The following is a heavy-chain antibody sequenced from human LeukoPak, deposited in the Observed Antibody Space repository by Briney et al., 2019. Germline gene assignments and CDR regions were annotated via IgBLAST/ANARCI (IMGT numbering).Heavy chain of an antibody. J-gene: IGHJ6*02. CDR2: IYTSGST. CDR3: ARAQVVPAAMGGLLKYYGMDV. CDR1: GGSISSYY. D-gene: IGHD2-2*01. Sequence: PSETLSLTCTVSGGSISSYYWSWIRQPAGKGLEWIGRIYTSGSTNYNPSLKSRVTMSVDTSKNQFSLKLSSVTAADTAVYYCARAQVVPAAMGGLLKYYGMDVWGQGTTVTVSS. V-gene: IGHV4-4*07.